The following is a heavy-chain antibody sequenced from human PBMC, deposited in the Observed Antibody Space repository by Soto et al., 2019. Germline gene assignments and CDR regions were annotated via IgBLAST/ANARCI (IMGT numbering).Heavy chain of an antibody. CDR1: GGSISSSSYY. CDR2: IYYSGST. CDR3: ARSVLKYYDSSGYYYVWNAFDI. Sequence: XATLSLTCTVSGGSISSSSYYWGWIRQPPGKGLEWIGSIYYSGSTYYNPSLKSRVTISVDTSKNQFSLKLSSVTAADTAVYYCARSVLKYYDSSGYYYVWNAFDIWGQRTMVTVSS. J-gene: IGHJ3*02. D-gene: IGHD3-22*01. V-gene: IGHV4-39*01.